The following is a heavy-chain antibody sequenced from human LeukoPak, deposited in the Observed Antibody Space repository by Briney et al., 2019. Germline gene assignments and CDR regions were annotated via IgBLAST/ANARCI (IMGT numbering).Heavy chain of an antibody. D-gene: IGHD3-22*01. V-gene: IGHV4-39*01. J-gene: IGHJ4*02. Sequence: PSETLSLTCTVSGGSISSSSYYCGWIRQPPGKGLEWIGSIYYSGSTYYNPSLKSRVTISVDTSKNQFSLKLSSVTAADTAVYYCAIGYYDSSGYYYVEYFDYWGQGTLVTVSS. CDR2: IYYSGST. CDR1: GGSISSSSYY. CDR3: AIGYYDSSGYYYVEYFDY.